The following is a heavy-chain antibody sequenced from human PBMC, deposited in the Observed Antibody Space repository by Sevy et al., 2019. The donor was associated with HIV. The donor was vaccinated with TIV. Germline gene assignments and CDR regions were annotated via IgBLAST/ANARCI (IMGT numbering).Heavy chain of an antibody. D-gene: IGHD3-22*01. Sequence: GGSLRLSCAASGFTFSNYAMNWVRQAPGKGLEWVSGISGSGGSGDKTNYADSVKGRFTISRDDSNTSLYLQLNSLRAEDTTIYYCARKYDSSGYFDYWGQGTLVTVSS. V-gene: IGHV3-23*01. J-gene: IGHJ4*02. CDR1: GFTFSNYA. CDR3: ARKYDSSGYFDY. CDR2: ISGSGGSGDKT.